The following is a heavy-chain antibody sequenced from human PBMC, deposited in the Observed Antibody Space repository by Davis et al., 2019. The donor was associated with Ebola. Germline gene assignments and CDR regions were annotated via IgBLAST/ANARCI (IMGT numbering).Heavy chain of an antibody. J-gene: IGHJ4*02. D-gene: IGHD5-18*01. CDR2: IFPGDSDT. CDR3: ARGNGYRDY. CDR1: GFTFSNYA. Sequence: PGGSLRLSCVFSGFTFSNYAMHWVRQSPGKGLEWVAVIFPGDSDTRYSPSFQGQVTISADKSIATAYLQWSSLKASDTAMYYCARGNGYRDYWGQGTLVTVSS. V-gene: IGHV5-51*01.